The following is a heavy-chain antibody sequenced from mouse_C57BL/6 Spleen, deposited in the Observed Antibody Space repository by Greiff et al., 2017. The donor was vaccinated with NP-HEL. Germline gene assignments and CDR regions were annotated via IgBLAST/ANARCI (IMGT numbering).Heavy chain of an antibody. Sequence: QVQLQQPGAELVKPGASVKMSCKASGYTFTSYWITWVKQRPGQGLAWIGDIYPGSGSTNYNEKFKSKATLTVDTSSSTAYMQLSSLTSEDSAVYYCAREGYYGSRLGGYWGQGTTLTVSS. CDR3: AREGYYGSRLGGY. CDR2: IYPGSGST. D-gene: IGHD1-1*01. J-gene: IGHJ2*01. CDR1: GYTFTSYW. V-gene: IGHV1-55*01.